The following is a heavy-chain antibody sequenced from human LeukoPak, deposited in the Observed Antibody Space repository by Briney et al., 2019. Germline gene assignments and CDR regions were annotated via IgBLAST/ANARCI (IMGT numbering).Heavy chain of an antibody. CDR2: INPSSGGT. D-gene: IGHD3-3*01. CDR3: ARLTYYDFWSGYNYAFDI. Sequence: GASVKVSCKASGYTFTGYYMHWVRQAPGQGLEWMGWINPSSGGTNYAQKVQGRVTMTRDTSISTAYMELSRLRSDDTAVYYCARLTYYDFWSGYNYAFDIWGQGTMVTVSS. V-gene: IGHV1-2*02. J-gene: IGHJ3*02. CDR1: GYTFTGYY.